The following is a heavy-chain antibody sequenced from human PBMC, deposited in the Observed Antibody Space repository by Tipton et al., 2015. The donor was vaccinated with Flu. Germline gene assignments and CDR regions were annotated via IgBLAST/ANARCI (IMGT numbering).Heavy chain of an antibody. D-gene: IGHD6-13*01. Sequence: QLVQSGAEVKKPGASVKVSCKASGYTFTSYDINWVRQATGQGLEWMGWMNPNSGNTGYAQKFQGRVTMTRNTSISTAYMELSSLRSEDTAVYYCARGVRGIAAAGRATYYFDYWGQGTLVTVSS. V-gene: IGHV1-8*01. CDR3: ARGVRGIAAAGRATYYFDY. J-gene: IGHJ4*02. CDR2: MNPNSGNT. CDR1: GYTFTSYD.